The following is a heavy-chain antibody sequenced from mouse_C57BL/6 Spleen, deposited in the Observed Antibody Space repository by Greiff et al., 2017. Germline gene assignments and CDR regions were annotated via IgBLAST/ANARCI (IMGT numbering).Heavy chain of an antibody. Sequence: EVQLVESGPELVKPGASVKMSCKASGYTFTDYNMHWVKQSHGKSLEWIGYINPNNGGTSYNQKFKGKATLTVNKSSSTAYMELRSLTSEDSAVYYCARDGTGYYFDYWGQGTTLTVSS. CDR1: GYTFTDYN. CDR3: ARDGTGYYFDY. J-gene: IGHJ2*01. D-gene: IGHD4-1*01. V-gene: IGHV1-22*01. CDR2: INPNNGGT.